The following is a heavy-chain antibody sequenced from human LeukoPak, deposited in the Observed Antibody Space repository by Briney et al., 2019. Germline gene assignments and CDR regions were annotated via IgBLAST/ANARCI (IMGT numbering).Heavy chain of an antibody. CDR3: ASHSGSYFNWFDP. CDR1: GGSISSGGYY. J-gene: IGHJ5*02. CDR2: INHSGST. D-gene: IGHD1-26*01. V-gene: IGHV4-30-2*01. Sequence: SQTLSLTCTVSGGSISSGGYYWSWIRQPPGKGLEWIGYINHSGSTNYNPSLKSRVTISVDTSKNQFSLKLSSVTAADTAVYYCASHSGSYFNWFDPWGQGTLVTVSS.